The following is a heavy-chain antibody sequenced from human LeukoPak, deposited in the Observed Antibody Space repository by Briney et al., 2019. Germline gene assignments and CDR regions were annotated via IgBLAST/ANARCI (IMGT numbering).Heavy chain of an antibody. D-gene: IGHD3-3*01. CDR1: GFTFSSYW. CDR2: IKQDGSEK. CDR3: ARDRLNYDFWSPLDC. J-gene: IGHJ4*02. Sequence: GGSLRLSCAASGFTFSSYWMSWVRQAPGKGLEWVANIKQDGSEKYYVDSVKGRFTISRDNAKNSLYLQMNSLRAEDTAVYYCARDRLNYDFWSPLDCWGQGTLVTVSS. V-gene: IGHV3-7*01.